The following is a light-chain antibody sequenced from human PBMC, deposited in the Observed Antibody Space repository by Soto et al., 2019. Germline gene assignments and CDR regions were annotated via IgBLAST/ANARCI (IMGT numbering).Light chain of an antibody. CDR1: SSDVGVYNY. CDR3: CSYAGSYTFV. CDR2: DVT. J-gene: IGLJ1*01. Sequence: QSALTQPRSVSGSPGQSVTISCTGTSSDVGVYNYVSWYQQHPGKAPKLMIHDVTKLPSGVPDRFSGSKSANTASLTISGLQAEDEADYYCCSYAGSYTFVFGTGTKVTVL. V-gene: IGLV2-11*01.